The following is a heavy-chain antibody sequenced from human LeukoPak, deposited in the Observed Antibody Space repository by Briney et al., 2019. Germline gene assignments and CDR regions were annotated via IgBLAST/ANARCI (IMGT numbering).Heavy chain of an antibody. CDR2: ISGSGGST. J-gene: IGHJ4*02. D-gene: IGHD3-9*01. V-gene: IGHV3-23*01. CDR3: AKDPGRPYYDILTGYSSPSYFDY. CDR1: GFTFSSYA. Sequence: GGSLRLSCAASGFTFSSYAMSWVRQAPGKGLEWVSAISGSGGSTYYAESVKGRFTISRDNSKTTLYPQMNSLRAEDTAVYYCAKDPGRPYYDILTGYSSPSYFDYWGQGTLVTVSS.